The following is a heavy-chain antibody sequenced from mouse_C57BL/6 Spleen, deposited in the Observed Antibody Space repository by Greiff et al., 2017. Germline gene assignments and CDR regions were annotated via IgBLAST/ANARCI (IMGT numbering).Heavy chain of an antibody. CDR3: AREGDGYLDY. Sequence: QVQLQQPGAELVKPGASVKMSCKASGYTFISYWITWVKQRPGQGLEWIGDLYPGSGSTNYNEKFKGKATLTVDTSSSTAYMQLSSLTSEYSAVYYCAREGDGYLDYWGQGTTLTVSS. CDR2: LYPGSGST. D-gene: IGHD2-3*01. V-gene: IGHV1-55*01. CDR1: GYTFISYW. J-gene: IGHJ2*01.